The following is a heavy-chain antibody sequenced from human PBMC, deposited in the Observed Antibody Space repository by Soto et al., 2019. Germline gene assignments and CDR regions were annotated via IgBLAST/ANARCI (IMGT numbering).Heavy chain of an antibody. CDR3: AKNSSSWRTSNPGGFDF. J-gene: IGHJ4*02. CDR2: ISRSHSDI. CDR1: GFSISNFG. Sequence: PGGSLSPSCSASGFSISNFGMFWVRQAPGRGLEWISFISRSHSDIYYADSVKGRFTVSRDNAKSSLSLQMDSLRVEDTAVYYCAKNSSSWRTSNPGGFDFWGPGTLVTVSS. D-gene: IGHD6-13*01. V-gene: IGHV3-48*03.